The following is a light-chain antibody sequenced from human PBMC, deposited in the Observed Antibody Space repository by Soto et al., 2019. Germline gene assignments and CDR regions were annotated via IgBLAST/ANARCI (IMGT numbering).Light chain of an antibody. CDR1: QSVSSSF. V-gene: IGKV3-20*01. CDR2: GAY. Sequence: EIVLTQSPGTLSLSPGERATLSCRASQSVSSSFLAWYQQTPGQAPMLLIYGAYSGATVIPDRFSGSACATDVTLTISGLQPEDFAEYYCQRYNSSPWTFGQGTRVEIK. CDR3: QRYNSSPWT. J-gene: IGKJ1*01.